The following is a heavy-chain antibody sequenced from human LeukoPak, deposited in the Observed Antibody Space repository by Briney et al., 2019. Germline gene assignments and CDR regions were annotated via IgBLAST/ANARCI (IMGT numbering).Heavy chain of an antibody. CDR1: GFTFSSYA. CDR2: ISYDGSNK. Sequence: PGGSLRLSCAASGFTFSSYAMHWVRQAPGKGLEWVAVISYDGSNKYYADSVKGRFTISRDNSKNTVYLQMNSLRAEDTAIYYCAKNLPGRPFDYWGQGALVTVSS. CDR3: AKNLPGRPFDY. D-gene: IGHD6-6*01. J-gene: IGHJ4*02. V-gene: IGHV3-30*04.